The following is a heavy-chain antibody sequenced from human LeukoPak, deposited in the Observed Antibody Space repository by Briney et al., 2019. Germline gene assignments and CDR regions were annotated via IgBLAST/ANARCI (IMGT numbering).Heavy chain of an antibody. CDR2: IPTSGISV. CDR1: GFIFSDYH. Sequence: PGGSLRLSCAASGFIFSDYHMSWIRQAPGKGLEGGSYIPTSGISVQYADSVRGRFTASRDEAMNSLHLQMDSLRVEDTAVYYCTRAEGLGPGAHFDQWGQGALVIVSS. J-gene: IGHJ4*02. CDR3: TRAEGLGPGAHFDQ. V-gene: IGHV3-11*01.